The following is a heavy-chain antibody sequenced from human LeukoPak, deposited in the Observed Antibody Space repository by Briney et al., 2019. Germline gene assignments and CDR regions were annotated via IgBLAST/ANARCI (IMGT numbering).Heavy chain of an antibody. D-gene: IGHD2-15*01. Sequence: SPSETLFLTCTVSGGSISSYYWSWIQQPAGKGLEWIGRIYTSGSTNYNPSLKSRVTMSVDTSKNQFSLKLSSVTAADTAVYYCARDFFDVVVVAATYYYYYGMDVWGQGTTVTVSS. CDR2: IYTSGST. V-gene: IGHV4-4*07. CDR1: GGSISSYY. CDR3: ARDFFDVVVVAATYYYYYGMDV. J-gene: IGHJ6*02.